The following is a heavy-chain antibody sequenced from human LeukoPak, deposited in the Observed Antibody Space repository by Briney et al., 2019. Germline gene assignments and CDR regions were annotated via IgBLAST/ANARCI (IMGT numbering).Heavy chain of an antibody. V-gene: IGHV3-7*01. CDR1: GSTFSSYW. D-gene: IGHD6-19*01. J-gene: IGHJ5*02. Sequence: GSLRLSCAASGSTFSSYWMSWVRQAPGKGLEWVANIKQDGSEKYYVDSVKGRFTISRDNAKNSLYLQMNSLRAEDTAVYYCARGSEYSSGWYEGDNWFDPWGQGTLVTVSS. CDR2: IKQDGSEK. CDR3: ARGSEYSSGWYEGDNWFDP.